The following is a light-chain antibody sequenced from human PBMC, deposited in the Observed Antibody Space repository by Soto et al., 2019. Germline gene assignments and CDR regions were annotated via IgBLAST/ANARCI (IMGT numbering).Light chain of an antibody. J-gene: IGKJ5*01. Sequence: EIVLTQSPATLSLSPGERATLSCRASQSVSSYLGWYQQKPGQAPRLLIYDVSNRATGIPARFSGSGSGTYFTHTISSLEPEDFAVYYCQHRDNWLITFGQGTQLEIK. CDR2: DVS. CDR3: QHRDNWLIT. V-gene: IGKV3-11*01. CDR1: QSVSSY.